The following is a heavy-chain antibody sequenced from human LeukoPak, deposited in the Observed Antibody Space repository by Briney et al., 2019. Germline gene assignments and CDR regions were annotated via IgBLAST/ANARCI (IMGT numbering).Heavy chain of an antibody. CDR3: TRNPYYYDSSGRYFDY. Sequence: GGSLRLSCAASGFTVSNNYMSWVRQAPGKGLEWVGFIRSKTYGGTREYAASVKGRFTISRDDSKSIAYLQMNSLKTEDTAVYYCTRNPYYYDSSGRYFDYWGQGTLVTVSS. CDR1: GFTVSNNY. V-gene: IGHV3-49*04. J-gene: IGHJ4*02. D-gene: IGHD3-22*01. CDR2: IRSKTYGGTR.